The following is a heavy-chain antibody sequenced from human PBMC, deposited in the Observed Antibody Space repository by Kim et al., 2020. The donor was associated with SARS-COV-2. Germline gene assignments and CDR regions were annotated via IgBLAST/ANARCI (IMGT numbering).Heavy chain of an antibody. CDR1: GFTFSSYS. D-gene: IGHD2-8*01. V-gene: IGHV3-21*01. CDR2: ISSSRSYI. CDR3: ARNAGVYYYGMDV. Sequence: GGSLRLSCAASGFTFSSYSMNWVRQAPGKGLEWVASISSSRSYIYYADSVKGRFTISRDNAKNSLYLQMNSLRAEDTAVYYCARNAGVYYYGMDVWGQGTTVTVSS. J-gene: IGHJ6*02.